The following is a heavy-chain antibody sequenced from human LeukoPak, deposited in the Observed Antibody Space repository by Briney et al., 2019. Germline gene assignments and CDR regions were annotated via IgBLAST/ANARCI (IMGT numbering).Heavy chain of an antibody. J-gene: IGHJ6*03. CDR3: ARDTFTNGYYGAYYYYMDV. V-gene: IGHV1-18*01. Sequence: ASVKVSCKASGYTFTSYDINWVRQAPGQGLEWMGWISTYNVHTNYTQKFQGRLTLTTDPSTSTAYMELRNLRSDDTAVYYCARDTFTNGYYGAYYYYMDVWGQGTTVTVSS. CDR2: ISTYNVHT. D-gene: IGHD2-8*01. CDR1: GYTFTSYD.